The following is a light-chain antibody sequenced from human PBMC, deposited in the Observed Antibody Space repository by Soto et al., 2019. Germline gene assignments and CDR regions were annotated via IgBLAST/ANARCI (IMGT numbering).Light chain of an antibody. CDR1: QAINSY. CDR3: QQRET. J-gene: IGKJ3*01. CDR2: ATS. V-gene: IGKV1-39*01. Sequence: DIQMTQSQSSLSASLGDRVTITGRAGQAINSYLNWYQQKPGKAPNLLIFATSTLQSGVPSRFSGSGSGTDFTLTISSLQPEDFATYYCQQRETFGPGTKVDIK.